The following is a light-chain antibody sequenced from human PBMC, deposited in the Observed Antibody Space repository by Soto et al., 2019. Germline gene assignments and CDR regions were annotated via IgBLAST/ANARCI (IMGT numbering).Light chain of an antibody. CDR3: QQRNNWPPGIT. V-gene: IGKV3D-20*02. CDR2: GAS. CDR1: QSVSSSY. J-gene: IGKJ5*01. Sequence: EIVMTQSPATLSVSPGERATLSCRASQSVSSSYLAWYQQKPGQAPRLLIYGASSRATGIPARFSGSGSGTDFTLTISSLEPEDFAVYYCQQRNNWPPGITFGQGTRLEI.